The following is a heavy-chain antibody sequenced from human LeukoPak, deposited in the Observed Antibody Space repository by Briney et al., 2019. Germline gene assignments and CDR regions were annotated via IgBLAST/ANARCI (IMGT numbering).Heavy chain of an antibody. CDR2: INHSGST. J-gene: IGHJ4*02. CDR1: GYSISSGYY. D-gene: IGHD6-6*01. Sequence: SETLSLTCTVSGYSISSGYYWGWIRQPPGKGLEWIGNINHSGSTYYNPSLKSRVTISVDTSKNQFSLKLSPVTAADTAVYYCARGVAARHFDYWGQGTLVTVSS. V-gene: IGHV4-38-2*02. CDR3: ARGVAARHFDY.